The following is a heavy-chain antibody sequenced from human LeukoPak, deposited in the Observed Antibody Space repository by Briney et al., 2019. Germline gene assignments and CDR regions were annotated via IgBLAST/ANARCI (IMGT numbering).Heavy chain of an antibody. D-gene: IGHD3-3*01. CDR2: IKQDGSEK. CDR3: ARERWSLYSNDYYYYGLDV. J-gene: IGHJ6*02. V-gene: IGHV3-7*01. CDR1: GFIFSNYY. Sequence: GGSLRLSCAASGFIFSNYYMNWVRQAPGKGLEWVAHIKQDGSEKNYVDSVKGRFTISRDNAKNSLYLQMNNLRAEDTAVYYCARERWSLYSNDYYYYGLDVWGQGTTVTVSS.